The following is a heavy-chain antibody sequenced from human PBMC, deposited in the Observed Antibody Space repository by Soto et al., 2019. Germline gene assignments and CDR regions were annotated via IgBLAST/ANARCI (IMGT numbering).Heavy chain of an antibody. Sequence: AASVKVSCKASGYTFTGYYMHWVRQAPGQGLEWMGWINPNSGGTNYAQKFQGRVTMTRDTSISTAYMELSRLRSDDTAVYYCAYSGYEEVDYYYYYGMDVWGQGTTVTVSS. CDR3: AYSGYEEVDYYYYYGMDV. CDR1: GYTFTGYY. D-gene: IGHD5-12*01. V-gene: IGHV1-2*02. J-gene: IGHJ6*02. CDR2: INPNSGGT.